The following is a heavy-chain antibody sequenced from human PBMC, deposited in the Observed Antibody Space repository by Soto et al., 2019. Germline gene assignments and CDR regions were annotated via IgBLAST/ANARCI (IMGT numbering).Heavy chain of an antibody. CDR3: ARAYFDSNNWFDP. V-gene: IGHV3-21*01. J-gene: IGHJ5*02. CDR2: ISSSSSYI. D-gene: IGHD3-9*01. Sequence: PGGSLRLSCAASGFTFSSYSMNWVRQAPGKGLEWDSSISSSSSYIYYADSVKGRFTISRDNAKNSLYLQMNSLRAEDTAVYYCARAYFDSNNWFDPWGQGTLVTVSS. CDR1: GFTFSSYS.